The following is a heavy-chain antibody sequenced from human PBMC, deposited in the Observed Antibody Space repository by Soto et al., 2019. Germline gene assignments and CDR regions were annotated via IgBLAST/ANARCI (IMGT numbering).Heavy chain of an antibody. CDR1: GFTFSSYA. CDR2: ISGSGGST. Sequence: EVQLWESGGGLVQPGGSLRLSCAASGFTFSSYAMNWVRQAPGKGLEWVSAISGSGGSTYYADSVKGRFTISRDNSKNPLFLQMNSLRAEDTAIYYCATGIVVAGPFDYWGQGTLVTVSS. D-gene: IGHD6-19*01. V-gene: IGHV3-23*01. J-gene: IGHJ4*02. CDR3: ATGIVVAGPFDY.